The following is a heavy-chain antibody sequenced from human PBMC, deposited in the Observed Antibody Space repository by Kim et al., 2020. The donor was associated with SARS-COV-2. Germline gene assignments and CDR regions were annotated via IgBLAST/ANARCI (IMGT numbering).Heavy chain of an antibody. Sequence: GGSLRLSCAASGFTFDDYAMHWVRQAPGKGLEWVSGISWNSGSIGYADSVKGRFTISRDNAKNSLYLQMNSLRAEDTALYYCAKEYYDSSGYFEDAFDI. CDR1: GFTFDDYA. CDR3: AKEYYDSSGYFEDAFDI. CDR2: ISWNSGSI. D-gene: IGHD3-22*01. V-gene: IGHV3-9*01. J-gene: IGHJ3*02.